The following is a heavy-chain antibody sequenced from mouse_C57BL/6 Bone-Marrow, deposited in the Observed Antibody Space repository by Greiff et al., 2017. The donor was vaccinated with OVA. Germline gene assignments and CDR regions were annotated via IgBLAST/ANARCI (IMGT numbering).Heavy chain of an antibody. V-gene: IGHV1-4*01. D-gene: IGHD2-4*01. J-gene: IGHJ1*03. CDR1: GYTFTSYT. CDR3: AREGGLRDPSWYFDV. CDR2: INPSSGYT. Sequence: VQLQQSGAELARPGASVKMSCKASGYTFTSYTMHWVKQRPGQGLEWIGYINPSSGYTKYNQKFKDKATLTADKSSSTAYMQLSSLTSEDSAVYYCAREGGLRDPSWYFDVWGTGTTVTVSS.